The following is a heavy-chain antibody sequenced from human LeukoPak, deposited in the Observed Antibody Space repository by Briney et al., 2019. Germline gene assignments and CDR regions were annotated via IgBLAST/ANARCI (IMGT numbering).Heavy chain of an antibody. Sequence: SETLSLTCAVYGGSFSGYYWSWIRQPPGKGLEWIGEINHSGSTNYNPSLKSRVTISVDTSKNQFSLKLSSVTAADTAVYYCAKDHMGYSYGEVDYWGQGTLVTVSS. CDR3: AKDHMGYSYGEVDY. CDR1: GGSFSGYY. D-gene: IGHD5-18*01. CDR2: INHSGST. J-gene: IGHJ4*02. V-gene: IGHV4-34*01.